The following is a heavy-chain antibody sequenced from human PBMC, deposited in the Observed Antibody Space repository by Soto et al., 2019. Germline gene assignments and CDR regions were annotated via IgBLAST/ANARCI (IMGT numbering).Heavy chain of an antibody. D-gene: IGHD2-15*01. V-gene: IGHV3-33*01. J-gene: IGHJ4*02. CDR3: ARDCSXGSCYHSDY. Sequence: QVQLVESGGGVVQPGRSLRLSCAASGFTFSSYGMHWVRQAPGKGLEWVAVIWYDGSNKYYADSVKGRFTISRDNSKNTLYLQMNSLRAEDTAVYYCARDCSXGSCYHSDYWGQGTLVTVSS. CDR1: GFTFSSYG. CDR2: IWYDGSNK.